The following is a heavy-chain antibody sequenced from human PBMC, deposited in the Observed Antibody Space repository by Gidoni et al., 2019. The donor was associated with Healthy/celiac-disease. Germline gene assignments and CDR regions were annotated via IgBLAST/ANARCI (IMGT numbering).Heavy chain of an antibody. CDR3: AKDPSMTTVTTLSWYFDL. D-gene: IGHD4-17*01. CDR1: GFTFSSKP. J-gene: IGHJ2*01. V-gene: IGHV3-23*01. Sequence: EVQLLESGGGLVQPGGSLRLSCAASGFTFSSKPMSWVRQAPGKGLEWVSAISGRGGSRYYADSVKGRFTISRDNSKNTLYLQMNSLRAEDTAVYYCAKDPSMTTVTTLSWYFDLWGRGTLVTVSS. CDR2: ISGRGGSR.